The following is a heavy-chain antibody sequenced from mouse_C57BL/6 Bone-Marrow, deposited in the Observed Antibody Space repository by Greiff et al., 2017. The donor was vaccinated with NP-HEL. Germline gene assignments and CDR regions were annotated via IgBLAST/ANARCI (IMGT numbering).Heavy chain of an antibody. D-gene: IGHD1-1*01. V-gene: IGHV1-81*01. J-gene: IGHJ1*03. CDR3: ARRYYGSSFCV. CDR2: IYPRSGNT. CDR1: GYTFTSYG. Sequence: VQLQESGAELARPGASVKLSCKASGYTFTSYGISWVKQRTGQGLEWIGEIYPRSGNTYYNEKFKGKATLTADKSSSTAYMELRSLTSEDSAVYFCARRYYGSSFCVWGTGTTVTVSS.